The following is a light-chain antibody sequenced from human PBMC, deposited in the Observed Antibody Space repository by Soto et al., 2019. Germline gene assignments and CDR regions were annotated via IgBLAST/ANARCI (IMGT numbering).Light chain of an antibody. V-gene: IGLV2-8*01. CDR1: SSDIGGYNY. Sequence: QSALTQPPSASGSPGQSVTISCTGTSSDIGGYNYVSWYQHHPGKAPKLMIYEVSKRPSGVPDRFSGSKSGNTASLTVSGLQAEDEADYYCSSYAGSNNHVVFGGGTKLTVL. CDR2: EVS. CDR3: SSYAGSNNHVV. J-gene: IGLJ2*01.